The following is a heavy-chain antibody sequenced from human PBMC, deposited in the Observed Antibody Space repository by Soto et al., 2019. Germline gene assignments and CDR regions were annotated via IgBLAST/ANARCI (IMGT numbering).Heavy chain of an antibody. J-gene: IGHJ5*02. V-gene: IGHV4-34*01. Sequence: SETLSLTCAVSGGSISSGGYSWSWIRQPPGKGLEWIGEINHSGSTNYNPSLKSRVTISVDTSKNQFSLKLSSVTAADTAVYYCARGCYGSGSYYSYWFDPWGQGTLVTVSS. D-gene: IGHD3-10*01. CDR2: INHSGST. CDR1: GGSISSGGYS. CDR3: ARGCYGSGSYYSYWFDP.